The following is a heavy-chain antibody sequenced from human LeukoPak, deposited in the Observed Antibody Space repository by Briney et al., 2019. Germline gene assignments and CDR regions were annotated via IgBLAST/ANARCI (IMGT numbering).Heavy chain of an antibody. J-gene: IGHJ6*03. D-gene: IGHD3-10*01. V-gene: IGHV5-51*01. CDR1: GYSFTSYW. CDR2: IYPGDSDT. Sequence: GESLKISCKGSGYSFTSYWIGWVRQMPGKGLEWMGIIYPGDSDTRYSPSFQGQVTISADKSISTAYLQWSSLKASDTAMYYCARLNYYGSGRYYYMDVWGKGTTVTVSS. CDR3: ARLNYYGSGRYYYMDV.